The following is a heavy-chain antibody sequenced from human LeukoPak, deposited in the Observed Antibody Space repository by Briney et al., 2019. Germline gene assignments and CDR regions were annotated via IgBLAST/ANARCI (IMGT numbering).Heavy chain of an antibody. V-gene: IGHV3-48*02. Sequence: GGSLRLSCAGPGFTFSSYYMIWVRQAPGKGLEWVSYISRSSSTIYYADSVKGRFTTSRDNAKNSLYLQMNSLRDEDTAVYYCARDQFYAFDIWGQGTMVTVSS. CDR1: GFTFSSYY. CDR2: ISRSSSTI. CDR3: ARDQFYAFDI. J-gene: IGHJ3*02.